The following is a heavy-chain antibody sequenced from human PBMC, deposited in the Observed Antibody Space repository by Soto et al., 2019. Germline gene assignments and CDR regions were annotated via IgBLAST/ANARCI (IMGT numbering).Heavy chain of an antibody. CDR2: IIPIFGTA. D-gene: IGHD3-22*01. CDR3: ARAPDDSSGYYYDVFDY. Sequence: SVKVSCKASGGTFSSYAISWVRQAPGQGLEWMVGIIPIFGTANYAQKFQGRVTITADESTSTAYMELSSLRSEDTAVYYCARAPDDSSGYYYDVFDYWGQGTLVTVSS. V-gene: IGHV1-69*13. CDR1: GGTFSSYA. J-gene: IGHJ4*02.